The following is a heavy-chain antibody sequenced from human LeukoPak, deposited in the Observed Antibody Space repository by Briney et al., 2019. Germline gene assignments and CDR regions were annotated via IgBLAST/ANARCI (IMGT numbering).Heavy chain of an antibody. J-gene: IGHJ5*02. CDR1: GYTFTGYY. V-gene: IGHV1-2*06. CDR2: INPNSGGT. D-gene: IGHD3-22*01. CDR3: ARALPHTYYYDIGFDP. Sequence: ASVKVSCKASGYTFTGYYMHWVRQAPGQGLEWMGRINPNSGGTNYAQKFQGRVTITRDTSISTAYMELSRLRSDDTAVYYCARALPHTYYYDIGFDPWGQGTLVTVSS.